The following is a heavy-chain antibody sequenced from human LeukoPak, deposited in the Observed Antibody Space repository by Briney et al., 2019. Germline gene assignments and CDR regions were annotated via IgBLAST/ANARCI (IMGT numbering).Heavy chain of an antibody. J-gene: IGHJ5*02. D-gene: IGHD1-1*01. Sequence: ASETLSLTCAVSGGSISSFYWSWIRQPPGKGLEWIGYIYYSGSTNYNPSLKSRVTISVDTSKNQFSLKLSSVTAADTAVYYCARHGTSGTNLNWFDPWGQGTLVTVSS. V-gene: IGHV4-59*01. CDR2: IYYSGST. CDR3: ARHGTSGTNLNWFDP. CDR1: GGSISSFY.